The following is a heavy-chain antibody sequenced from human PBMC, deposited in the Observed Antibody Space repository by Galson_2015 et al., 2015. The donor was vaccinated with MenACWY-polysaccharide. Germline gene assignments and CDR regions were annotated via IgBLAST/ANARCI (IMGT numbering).Heavy chain of an antibody. CDR2: ITGDGSTS. J-gene: IGHJ4*02. D-gene: IGHD3-10*01. Sequence: SLRLSCAASGFAFSSHAMSWVRRAPEKGLEWVSSITGDGSTSFYADSVRGRFTLSKDNSQNTLFLQMNSLRAEDTALYYCAKIRCPSYNFDSWGQGTLVTVSS. CDR3: AKIRCPSYNFDS. V-gene: IGHV3-23*01. CDR1: GFAFSSHA.